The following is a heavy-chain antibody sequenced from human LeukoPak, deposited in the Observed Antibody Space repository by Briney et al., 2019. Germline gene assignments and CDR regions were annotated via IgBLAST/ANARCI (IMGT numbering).Heavy chain of an antibody. CDR1: GFTFSDYY. CDR2: IKRDGSEK. CDR3: ARRRDYFDY. J-gene: IGHJ4*02. V-gene: IGHV3-7*03. Sequence: RGSLRLSCAASGFTFSDYYMSWIRQAPGKGLEWVADIKRDGSEKHYVDSVKGRFTISRDDAKNSLYLQMNSLRAEDTAIYYCARRRDYFDYWGQGTLVTVSS.